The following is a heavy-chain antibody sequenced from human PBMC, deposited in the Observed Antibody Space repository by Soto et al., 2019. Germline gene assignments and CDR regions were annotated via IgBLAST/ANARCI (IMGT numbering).Heavy chain of an antibody. J-gene: IGHJ5*02. CDR1: GYTFTSYA. Sequence: QVQLVQSGAEVKKPGASVKVSCKASGYTFTSYAMHWVRQAPGQRLEWMGWINAGNGNTKYSQKFQGRVTITRDTSERTAYMELSSLRSEDTAVYYCARSGCSSTSCYTWFDPWGQGTLVTVSS. CDR2: INAGNGNT. CDR3: ARSGCSSTSCYTWFDP. D-gene: IGHD2-2*02. V-gene: IGHV1-3*01.